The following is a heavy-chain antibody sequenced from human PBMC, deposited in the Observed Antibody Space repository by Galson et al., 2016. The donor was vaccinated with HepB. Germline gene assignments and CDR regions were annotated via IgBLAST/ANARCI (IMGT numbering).Heavy chain of an antibody. J-gene: IGHJ4*02. Sequence: SLRLSCAASGLTVSMNYMAWVRQSPGKGLEWVSVIYAGGRTFYADSVKGRFTISRGNSKNTLYLQMNSLRVEDTAVYYCARQMYGNYFDYWGQGTLATVSS. CDR3: ARQMYGNYFDY. V-gene: IGHV3-66*04. CDR1: GLTVSMNY. D-gene: IGHD1-14*01. CDR2: IYAGGRT.